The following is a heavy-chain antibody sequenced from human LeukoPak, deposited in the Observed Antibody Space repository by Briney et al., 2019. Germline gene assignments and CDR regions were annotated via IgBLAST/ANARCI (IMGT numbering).Heavy chain of an antibody. D-gene: IGHD6-19*01. Sequence: GESLKISCKGSGYSFTSYWIGWVRQMPGKGLEWMGIIYPGDSDTRYSPSFQGQVTISADKSISPAYLQWSSLKASDAAMYYCARHQSIAVAGKPIYIAYWGQGTLVTVSS. J-gene: IGHJ4*02. CDR1: GYSFTSYW. V-gene: IGHV5-51*01. CDR3: ARHQSIAVAGKPIYIAY. CDR2: IYPGDSDT.